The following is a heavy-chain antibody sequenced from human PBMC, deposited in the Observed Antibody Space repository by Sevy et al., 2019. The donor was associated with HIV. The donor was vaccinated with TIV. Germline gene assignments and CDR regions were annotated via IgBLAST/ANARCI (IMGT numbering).Heavy chain of an antibody. J-gene: IGHJ4*02. CDR2: IKSNGDGATT. D-gene: IGHD3-3*01. CDR1: GITFRNAW. CDR3: ATKGDFWSGYQYFHY. V-gene: IGHV3-15*01. Sequence: GGSLRLSCAASGITFRNAWMTWVRQAPGKGLEWVGRIKSNGDGATTDIPAPVQGRFTISNDDSKHTLYLHMNSLQTEDTAVYYCATKGDFWSGYQYFHYWGQGTLVTVSS.